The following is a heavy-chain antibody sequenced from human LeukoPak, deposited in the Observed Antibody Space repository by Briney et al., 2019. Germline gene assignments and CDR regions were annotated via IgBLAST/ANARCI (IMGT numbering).Heavy chain of an antibody. CDR1: GYTFTSYY. Sequence: GASVKVSCKASGYTFTSYYMHWVRQAPGQGLEWMGIINPSGGSTSYAQKFQGRVTMTRDTSTSTVYMELSRLRSDDTAVYYCARGPEISDYCDSSGYMDFDYWGQGTLVTVSS. J-gene: IGHJ4*02. D-gene: IGHD3-22*01. CDR3: ARGPEISDYCDSSGYMDFDY. CDR2: INPSGGST. V-gene: IGHV1-46*01.